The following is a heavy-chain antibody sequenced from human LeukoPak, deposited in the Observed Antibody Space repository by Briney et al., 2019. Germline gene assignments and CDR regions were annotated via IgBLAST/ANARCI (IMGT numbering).Heavy chain of an antibody. D-gene: IGHD5-24*01. Sequence: ASVKVSCKASGYTFTGYDINWVRQATGQGLEWMGWMNPNSGNTGYAQKFQGRVTMTRNTSISTAYMELSSLRSEDTAVYYCARGVEMATVTGDWFDPWGQGTLVTVSS. J-gene: IGHJ5*02. CDR2: MNPNSGNT. CDR1: GYTFTGYD. V-gene: IGHV1-8*01. CDR3: ARGVEMATVTGDWFDP.